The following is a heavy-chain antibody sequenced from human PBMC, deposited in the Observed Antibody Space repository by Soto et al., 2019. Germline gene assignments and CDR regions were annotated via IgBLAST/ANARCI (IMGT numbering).Heavy chain of an antibody. D-gene: IGHD6-19*01. V-gene: IGHV3-21*01. Sequence: EVQLVESGGGLVKPGGSLRLSCAASGFTFSSYSMNWVRQAPGKGLEWVSSISSSSSYIYYADSVKGRFTISRDNAKNSLYLQMNSLRAEDTAVYYCARVVTPVAGTGSGWYFDLWGRGTLVTVSS. J-gene: IGHJ2*01. CDR1: GFTFSSYS. CDR2: ISSSSSYI. CDR3: ARVVTPVAGTGSGWYFDL.